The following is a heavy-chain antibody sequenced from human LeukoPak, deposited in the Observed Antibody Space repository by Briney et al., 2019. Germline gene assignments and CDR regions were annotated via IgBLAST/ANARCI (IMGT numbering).Heavy chain of an antibody. Sequence: GGSLRLSSAASGFTVSSNYMSWVRQAPGKGLEWVSVIYSGGSTYYADSVKGRFTISRDNSKNMLYLQMNSLRAEDTAVYYCARAIMHYRAFDIWGQGTMVTVSS. V-gene: IGHV3-53*01. CDR2: IYSGGST. D-gene: IGHD1-14*01. J-gene: IGHJ3*02. CDR3: ARAIMHYRAFDI. CDR1: GFTVSSNY.